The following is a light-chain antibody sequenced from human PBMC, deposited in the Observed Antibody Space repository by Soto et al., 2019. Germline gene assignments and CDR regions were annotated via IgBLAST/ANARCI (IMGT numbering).Light chain of an antibody. CDR3: SSYTSISTYV. CDR2: EVN. J-gene: IGLJ1*01. CDR1: SSDVGDYNY. V-gene: IGLV2-14*01. Sequence: QSALTQPASVSGSPGQSITISCTGTSSDVGDYNYVSWYQHHPGKAPKLIIYEVNNRPSGVSNRFSGSKSGSTASLTISGLQAEDEDDYYCSSYTSISTYVFGTGTKVTVL.